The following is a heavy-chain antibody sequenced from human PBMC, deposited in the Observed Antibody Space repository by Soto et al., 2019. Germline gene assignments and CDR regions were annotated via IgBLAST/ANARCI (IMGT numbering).Heavy chain of an antibody. D-gene: IGHD2-15*01. CDR3: AKEVHCGGGSCSWSEGFDY. V-gene: IGHV3-30*18. CDR2: ISYEGSHT. J-gene: IGHJ4*02. CDR1: GFIFSSYS. Sequence: QVQLVESGGGVVQPGRSLRLSCAASGFIFSSYSMHWVRQAPGKGLEWVAVISYEGSHTYYADSVKGRFTITRDNSKNTLYLQMNSLRPADTAVYYCAKEVHCGGGSCSWSEGFDYWGQGTLLTVSS.